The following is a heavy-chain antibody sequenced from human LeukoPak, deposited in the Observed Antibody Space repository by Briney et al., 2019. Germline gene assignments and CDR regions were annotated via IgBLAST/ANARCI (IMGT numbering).Heavy chain of an antibody. D-gene: IGHD3-10*01. CDR3: ARSSYGSGSDY. V-gene: IGHV4-59*08. CDR2: ISYSETT. J-gene: IGHJ4*02. CDR1: GGFSSRYY. Sequence: PSETLSLTCSVSGGFSSRYYWSWIRQPPGKGLEWIGYISYSETTSYNPSLKSRVTISADTSRNQFSLKLTSVTAADTAVYYCARSSYGSGSDYWGQGTLVTVSS.